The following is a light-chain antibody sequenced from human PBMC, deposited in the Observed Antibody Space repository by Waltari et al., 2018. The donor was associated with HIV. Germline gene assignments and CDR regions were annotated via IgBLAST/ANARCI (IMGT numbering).Light chain of an antibody. CDR1: SSDVGGYNY. CDR3: SSYTSSSIVI. V-gene: IGLV2-14*03. J-gene: IGLJ2*01. Sequence: HSALTQPASVSGSPGQSITIPCTGTSSDVGGYNYVSWYRLHPGEVPKLMIFDVNNRPSGVSNLFSGSKSGNTASLTISGLQVEDEADYYCSSYTSSSIVIFGGGTKVTVL. CDR2: DVN.